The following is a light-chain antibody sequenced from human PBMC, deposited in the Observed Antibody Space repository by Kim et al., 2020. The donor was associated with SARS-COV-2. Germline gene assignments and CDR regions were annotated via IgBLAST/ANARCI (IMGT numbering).Light chain of an antibody. CDR2: DVS. J-gene: IGLJ3*02. Sequence: GQSIIISCTGTSSDVGGYNYVSWYQQHPGKAPKLMIYDVSKRPSGVSNRFSGSKSGNTASLTISGLQAEDEADYYCSSYTSSSTGVFGGGTQLTVL. CDR1: SSDVGGYNY. V-gene: IGLV2-14*04. CDR3: SSYTSSSTGV.